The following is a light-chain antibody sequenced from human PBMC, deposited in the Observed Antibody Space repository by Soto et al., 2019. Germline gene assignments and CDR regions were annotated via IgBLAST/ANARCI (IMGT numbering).Light chain of an antibody. Sequence: DIVLTQSPGTVSLSPGERASLSCRASQNVDTFLAWYQQKPGQPPRLLMYDASRRITGVPAGFSGSGSGTDFTLTITSLEPEDVAVYYCQQRYNWPVTFGAGTRVEI. V-gene: IGKV3-11*01. CDR1: QNVDTF. J-gene: IGKJ4*01. CDR3: QQRYNWPVT. CDR2: DAS.